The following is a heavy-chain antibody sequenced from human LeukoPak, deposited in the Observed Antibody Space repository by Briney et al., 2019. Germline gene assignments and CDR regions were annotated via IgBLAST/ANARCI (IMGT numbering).Heavy chain of an antibody. Sequence: GSSVKVSCKVSGYTLTELSMHWVRQAPGKGLEWMGGFDPEDGETIYAQKFQGRVTITADKSTSTAYMELSSLRSEDTAVYYCAGPGGRDGYNSQYYFDYWGQGTLVTVSS. CDR3: AGPGGRDGYNSQYYFDY. V-gene: IGHV1-24*01. CDR2: FDPEDGET. CDR1: GYTLTELS. D-gene: IGHD5-24*01. J-gene: IGHJ4*02.